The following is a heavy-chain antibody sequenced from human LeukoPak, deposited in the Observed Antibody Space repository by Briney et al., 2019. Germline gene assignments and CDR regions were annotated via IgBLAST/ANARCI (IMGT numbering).Heavy chain of an antibody. CDR3: ARHDGD. V-gene: IGHV4-59*08. CDR1: GGSITGNY. CDR2: IYNSETT. D-gene: IGHD4-17*01. J-gene: IGHJ4*02. Sequence: SEALSLTCTVSGGSITGNYWSWSRQPPGKGLEWIGYIYNSETTNYNPSLKSRVTISIDTSKNQFSLKLSSVTAADTAVYYCARHDGDWGQGILVTVSS.